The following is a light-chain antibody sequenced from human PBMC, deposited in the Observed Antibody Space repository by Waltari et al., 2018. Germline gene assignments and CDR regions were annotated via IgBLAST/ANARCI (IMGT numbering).Light chain of an antibody. V-gene: IGLV3-1*01. CDR2: QDT. CDR1: KLGDKY. J-gene: IGLJ3*02. Sequence: SSELAQPPSVSVSPGQTASITCSGDKLGDKYASWYQQRPGHSPVLVIYQDTKRPSGIPERFSGSNSGNTATLTISGTQALDEADYYCQAWDSSTGVFGGGTKLTVL. CDR3: QAWDSSTGV.